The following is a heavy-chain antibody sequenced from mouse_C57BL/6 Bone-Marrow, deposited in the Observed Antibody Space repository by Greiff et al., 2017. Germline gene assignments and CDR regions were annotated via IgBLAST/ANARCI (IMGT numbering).Heavy chain of an antibody. D-gene: IGHD3-2*02. CDR2: IYPRSGNT. CDR3: ARRLLDSSGYGNY. Sequence: VQLQESGAELARPGASVKLSCKASGYTFTSYGISWVKQRTGQGLEWIGEIYPRSGNTYYNEKFKGKATLTADKSSSTAYMELRSLTSEDSAVYFCARRLLDSSGYGNYWGQGTTLTVSS. J-gene: IGHJ2*01. CDR1: GYTFTSYG. V-gene: IGHV1-81*01.